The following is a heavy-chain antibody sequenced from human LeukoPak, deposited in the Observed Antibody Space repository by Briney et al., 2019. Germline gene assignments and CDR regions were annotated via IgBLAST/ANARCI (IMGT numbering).Heavy chain of an antibody. J-gene: IGHJ4*02. CDR3: ARARGYCSSTGCYGRYYFDY. CDR2: MNPNSGNT. Sequence: ASVKVSCKASGYTFTSYDINWVRQATGQGLEWMGWMNPNSGNTGYAQKFQGRVTITRNTSISTAYMELSSLTSEDTAVYYCARARGYCSSTGCYGRYYFDYWGQGTLVTVSS. D-gene: IGHD2-2*01. CDR1: GYTFTSYD. V-gene: IGHV1-8*03.